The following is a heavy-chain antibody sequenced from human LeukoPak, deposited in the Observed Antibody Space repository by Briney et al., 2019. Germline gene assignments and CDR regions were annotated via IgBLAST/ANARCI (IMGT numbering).Heavy chain of an antibody. CDR3: AKDLYSTAAAGFDAFDI. CDR2: ISGSGGST. J-gene: IGHJ3*02. CDR1: GFTFSSYA. D-gene: IGHD6-13*01. V-gene: IGHV3-23*01. Sequence: GGSLRLSCAASGFTFSSYAMSWVRQAPGKGLEWVSAISGSGGSTYYADSVKGRFTISRDNSKNTLYLQMNSLRAEDTAVYYCAKDLYSTAAAGFDAFDIWGQGTMVTVSS.